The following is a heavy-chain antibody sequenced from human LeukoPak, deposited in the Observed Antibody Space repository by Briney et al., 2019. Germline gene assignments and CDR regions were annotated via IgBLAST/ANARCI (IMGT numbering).Heavy chain of an antibody. J-gene: IGHJ4*02. CDR1: GYSISSGYY. Sequence: KTSETLSLTCTVSGYSISSGYYWGWIRQPPGKGLEWIGEINHSGSTNYNPSLKSRVTISVDTSKNQFSLKLSSVTAADTAVYYCARERVHCSGGSCYLFDYWGQGTLVTVSS. D-gene: IGHD2-15*01. CDR2: INHSGST. CDR3: ARERVHCSGGSCYLFDY. V-gene: IGHV4-38-2*02.